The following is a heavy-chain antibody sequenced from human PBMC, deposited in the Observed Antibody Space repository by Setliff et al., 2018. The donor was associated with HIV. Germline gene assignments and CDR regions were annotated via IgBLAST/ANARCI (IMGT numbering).Heavy chain of an antibody. CDR3: AGHFYYSGSGIWAGLDS. CDR2: SYTSGST. V-gene: IGHV4-4*07. Sequence: PSETLSLTCTVSGVSISNYYWSWSRQPAGKGLEWIGRSYTSGSTNYNPSLKSRVSMSVDTSKKQFSLKLTSVTAADTAVYYCAGHFYYSGSGIWAGLDSWGQGTLVTVSS. CDR1: GVSISNYY. D-gene: IGHD3-10*01. J-gene: IGHJ4*02.